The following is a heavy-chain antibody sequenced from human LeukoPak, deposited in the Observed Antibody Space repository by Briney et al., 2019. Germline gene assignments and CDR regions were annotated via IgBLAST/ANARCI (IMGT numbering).Heavy chain of an antibody. CDR3: ARTQGLYGAADY. CDR1: GYTFSDLW. J-gene: IGHJ4*02. D-gene: IGHD2-2*02. V-gene: IGHV5-51*01. Sequence: GESLKISCQASGYTFSDLWIGWVLQMPGQGLEWMGSVYPADSDTRYSPSFEGHVIISADKSTNTAFLQWNSLQSSDSGIYFCARTQGLYGAADYWGQGTLVISSS. CDR2: VYPADSDT.